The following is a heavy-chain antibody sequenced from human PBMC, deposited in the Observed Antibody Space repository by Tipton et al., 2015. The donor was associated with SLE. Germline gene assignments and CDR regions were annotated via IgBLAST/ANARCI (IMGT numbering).Heavy chain of an antibody. D-gene: IGHD1-7*01. Sequence: SLRLSCIASGFIFSSSSMSWVRQAPGKGLEWVSSISDSGGSTYSAGFVEGRFTISRDKSKNTMYLQMDSLRVEDTAVYYCARVQLGTTFHDVFDIWGQGTMVTVSS. CDR2: ISDSGGST. J-gene: IGHJ3*02. CDR3: ARVQLGTTFHDVFDI. CDR1: GFIFSSSS. V-gene: IGHV3-23*01.